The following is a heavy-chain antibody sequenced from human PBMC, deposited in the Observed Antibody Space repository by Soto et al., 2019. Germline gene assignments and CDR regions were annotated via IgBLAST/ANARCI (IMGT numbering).Heavy chain of an antibody. CDR3: ARPDEGGYSSNHHYYYALDV. V-gene: IGHV1-69*13. J-gene: IGHJ6*02. CDR1: GGTFRSYS. Sequence: ASVKVSCKASGGTFRSYSISWVRQAPGQGLEWMGGIIPIFDITNYAQKFQGRVTITADESTSTAYMELSSLGSDDTAVYYCARPDEGGYSSNHHYYYALDVWGQWTTVTVSS. D-gene: IGHD3-22*01. CDR2: IIPIFDIT.